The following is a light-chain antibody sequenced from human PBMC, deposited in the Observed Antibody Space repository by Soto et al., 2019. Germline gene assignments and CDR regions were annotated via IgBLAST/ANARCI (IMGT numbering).Light chain of an antibody. CDR1: SSDGGGYNY. CDR2: GVT. J-gene: IGLJ2*01. V-gene: IGLV2-14*01. Sequence: QSALTQPASVSGSPGQSITISCTGTSSDGGGYNYVSWYQQHPGKAPKLMIYGVTNRPSGVSNRFSGSKSGNTASLTISGLQAEDEADYYCSSYTSSTTPSVVFGGGTKLTVL. CDR3: SSYTSSTTPSVV.